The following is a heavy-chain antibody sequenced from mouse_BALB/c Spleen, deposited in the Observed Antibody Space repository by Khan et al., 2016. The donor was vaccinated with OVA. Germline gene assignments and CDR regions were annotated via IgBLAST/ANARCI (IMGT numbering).Heavy chain of an antibody. V-gene: IGHV3-2*02. Sequence: VQLQESGPGLVKPSQSLSLTCTVTGYSFTTDYAWNWIRQFPGSKLEWMGHISYSGNTKYNPSLNSRISITRDTSKNQFFLQLKSVTTEDTARYYCARIYGGDFDYWGQGTTLTVSS. CDR1: GYSFTTDYA. D-gene: IGHD1-1*01. J-gene: IGHJ2*01. CDR2: ISYSGNT. CDR3: ARIYGGDFDY.